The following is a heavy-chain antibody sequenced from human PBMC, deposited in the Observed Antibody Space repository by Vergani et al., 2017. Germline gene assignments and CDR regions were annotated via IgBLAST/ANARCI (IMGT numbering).Heavy chain of an antibody. V-gene: IGHV1-2*02. J-gene: IGHJ4*02. D-gene: IGHD6-25*01. Sequence: QVQLVQSGTEVKKPGASVKVSCKASGYTFNGYYIHWVRQAPGQGLEYMGWMDPNSDGTNYAQKFQGRVTMTRGTSISTAYMELSRLRSDDTAVYYCARGWTGYSTGWYFDFWGQGTLVTVSS. CDR3: ARGWTGYSTGWYFDF. CDR1: GYTFNGYY. CDR2: MDPNSDGT.